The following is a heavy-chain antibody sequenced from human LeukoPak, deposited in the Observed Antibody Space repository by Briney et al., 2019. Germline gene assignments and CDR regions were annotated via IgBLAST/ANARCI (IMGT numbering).Heavy chain of an antibody. Sequence: GGSLRLSCAATGFPFSDRYMSWIRQAPGKGMEWVAYISPNSDNIHYADSVKGRFTISRDNTKNSLFLQLTSLRADDTAVYYCARESGSQYSSGWYGDYFDYWGQGTLVTVSS. V-gene: IGHV3-11*04. CDR2: ISPNSDNI. CDR3: ARESGSQYSSGWYGDYFDY. CDR1: GFPFSDRY. J-gene: IGHJ4*02. D-gene: IGHD6-19*01.